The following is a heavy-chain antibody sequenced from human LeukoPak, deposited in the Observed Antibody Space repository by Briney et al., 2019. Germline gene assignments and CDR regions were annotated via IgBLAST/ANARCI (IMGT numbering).Heavy chain of an antibody. Sequence: GGSLRLSCAASGFTFSSYSMNWVRQAPGKGLEWVSSISSSSSYIYYADSVKGRFTISRDNSKNTLYLQMNSLRAEDTAVYYCAKDPPIDYWGQGTLVTVSS. CDR2: ISSSSSYI. J-gene: IGHJ4*02. V-gene: IGHV3-21*04. CDR3: AKDPPIDY. CDR1: GFTFSSYS.